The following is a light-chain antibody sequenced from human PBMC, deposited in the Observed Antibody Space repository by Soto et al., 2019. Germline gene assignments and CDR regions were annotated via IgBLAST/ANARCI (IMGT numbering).Light chain of an antibody. CDR2: DAS. J-gene: IGKJ1*01. V-gene: IGKV1-5*01. CDR3: QQYNNYLWT. Sequence: DIQMTQSPSTLSASVGDRVTITCRASQSISSWLVWYQQKPGKAPKVLIYDASSLQSGVPSRFSGSGSGTEFTLTISSLQPDDFATYYCQQYNNYLWTFGQGTKVEIK. CDR1: QSISSW.